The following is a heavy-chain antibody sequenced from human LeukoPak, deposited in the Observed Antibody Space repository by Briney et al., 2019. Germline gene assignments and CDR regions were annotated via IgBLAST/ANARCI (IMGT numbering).Heavy chain of an antibody. Sequence: SETLSLTCTVSGGSISSYYWSWIRQPPGKGLEWIGYIYYSGSTNYNPSLKSRVTISVDTSKNQFSLKLSSVTAADTAVYYCARRAIAAAVMFDYWGQGTLVTVSS. CDR1: GGSISSYY. J-gene: IGHJ4*02. V-gene: IGHV4-59*08. CDR2: IYYSGST. D-gene: IGHD6-13*01. CDR3: ARRAIAAAVMFDY.